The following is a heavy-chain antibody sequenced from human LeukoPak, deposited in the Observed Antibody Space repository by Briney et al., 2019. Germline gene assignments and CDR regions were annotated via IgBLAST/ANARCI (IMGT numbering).Heavy chain of an antibody. CDR2: IIPILGIA. D-gene: IGHD6-19*01. CDR1: GGTFSSYA. V-gene: IGHV1-69*04. CDR3: ARSERSSGWYGY. J-gene: IGHJ4*02. Sequence: GASVKVSCKASGGTFSSYAISWVRQAPGQGLEWMGRIIPILGIANYAQKFQGRVTITADKSTSTAYMELSSLRSEDTAVYYCARSERSSGWYGYWGQGTLVTVPS.